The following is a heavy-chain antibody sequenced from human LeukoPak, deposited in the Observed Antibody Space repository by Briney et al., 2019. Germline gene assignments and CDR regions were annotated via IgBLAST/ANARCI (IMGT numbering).Heavy chain of an antibody. CDR2: IATGFDT. CDR3: ARFPGFGSGTYRLDY. V-gene: IGHV3-23*01. Sequence: PGGSLRLSCAASGFTFSTHAMTWVRQAPGKGLEWVSSIATGFDTYSAASVKGRFAISRDNSKNTLYLQMNNLRADDTALYYCARFPGFGSGTYRLDYWGQGTLVTVSS. CDR1: GFTFSTHA. D-gene: IGHD3-10*01. J-gene: IGHJ4*02.